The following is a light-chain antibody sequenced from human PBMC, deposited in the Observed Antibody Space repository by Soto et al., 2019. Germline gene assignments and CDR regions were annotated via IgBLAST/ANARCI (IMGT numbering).Light chain of an antibody. CDR3: QQYNNWPWT. Sequence: EILMTQSPATVSVSPGERATLSCRSSQSVSRKLAWYQHKPGQAPRLLMYGASTRATGIPARFSGSGSGTEFTLTISSLQSEDFAVYYCQQYNNWPWTFGQGTKVDI. J-gene: IGKJ1*01. CDR1: QSVSRK. V-gene: IGKV3-15*01. CDR2: GAS.